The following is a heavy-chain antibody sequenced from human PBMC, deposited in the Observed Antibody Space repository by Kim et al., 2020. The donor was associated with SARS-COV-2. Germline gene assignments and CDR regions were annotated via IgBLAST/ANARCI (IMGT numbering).Heavy chain of an antibody. D-gene: IGHD3-10*01. Sequence: GGSLRLSCSASGFTFSGYAMHWVRQAPGKGLEYVSAISSNGGSTYYADSVKGRFTISRDNSKNTLYLQMSSLRAEDTAVYYCVKGGGMLWFGELGYFDYWGQGTLVTVSS. J-gene: IGHJ4*02. CDR1: GFTFSGYA. CDR2: ISSNGGST. CDR3: VKGGGMLWFGELGYFDY. V-gene: IGHV3-64D*06.